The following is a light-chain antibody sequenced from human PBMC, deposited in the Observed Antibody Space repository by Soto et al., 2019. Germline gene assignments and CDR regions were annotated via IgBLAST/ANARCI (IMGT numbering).Light chain of an antibody. Sequence: SALTQPAPVSGSPGQSITISCTGTSSDVGGYNYVSWYQQHPGKAPKLMIYDVSNRPSGVSNRFSGSKSGNTASLSISGLQAEDEADYYCSSYTSSSTRVFGTGTKVTVL. V-gene: IGLV2-14*01. CDR1: SSDVGGYNY. CDR3: SSYTSSSTRV. CDR2: DVS. J-gene: IGLJ1*01.